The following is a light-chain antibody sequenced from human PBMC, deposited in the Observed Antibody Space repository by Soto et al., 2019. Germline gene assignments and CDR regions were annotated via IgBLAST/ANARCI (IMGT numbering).Light chain of an antibody. V-gene: IGLV2-14*01. CDR1: SSDVGGYNY. CDR2: EVS. J-gene: IGLJ1*01. Sequence: QSALTQPASVSGSPGQSITISCTGTSSDVGGYNYVSWYQQHPGKAPKLMIYEVSNRPSGVSNRLSGSKSGNTASLTISGLQAEDEADYYFISYTSISTYVFGTGTQLTVL. CDR3: ISYTSISTYV.